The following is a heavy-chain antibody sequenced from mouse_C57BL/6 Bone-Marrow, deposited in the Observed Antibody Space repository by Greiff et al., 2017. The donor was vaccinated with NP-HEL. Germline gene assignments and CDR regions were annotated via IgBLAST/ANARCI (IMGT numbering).Heavy chain of an antibody. CDR2: IRSKSNNYAT. V-gene: IGHV10-1*01. CDR3: VRQGYDGYYLDY. J-gene: IGHJ2*01. D-gene: IGHD2-3*01. Sequence: EVKLMESGGGLVQPKGSLKLSCAASGFSFNTYAMNWVRQAPGKGLEWVARIRSKSNNYATYYADSLKDRFTISRDDSESMLYLQMNNLKTEDTAMYYGVRQGYDGYYLDYWGQGTTLPVSS. CDR1: GFSFNTYA.